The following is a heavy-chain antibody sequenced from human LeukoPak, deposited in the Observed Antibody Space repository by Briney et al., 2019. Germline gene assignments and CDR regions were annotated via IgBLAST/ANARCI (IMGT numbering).Heavy chain of an antibody. J-gene: IGHJ4*02. D-gene: IGHD1-26*01. Sequence: GGSLRLSCAASGFTFSSYAMHLVRQAPGKGPGWVAVIPYDGSNKYYADAVKGRFTISRDNSKNTLYLQMNSLRAEDTAVYYCARDLKAGYVGSYYCSGYWGQGTLVTVSS. CDR3: ARDLKAGYVGSYYCSGY. CDR1: GFTFSSYA. V-gene: IGHV3-30*04. CDR2: IPYDGSNK.